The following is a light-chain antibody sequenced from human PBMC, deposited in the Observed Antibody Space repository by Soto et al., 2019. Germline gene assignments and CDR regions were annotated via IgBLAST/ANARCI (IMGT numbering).Light chain of an antibody. CDR1: ISDIGTYYY. J-gene: IGLJ2*01. CDR2: DVS. CDR3: SSDAGTKTLI. Sequence: QSALTQPPSASGSPGQSVTISCTGTISDIGTYYYVSWYQQHPGKAPKLIIYDVSERPSGVPDRFSGAKSGNTASLTVSGLQAGDEAYYYCSSDAGTKTLIFGGGTKLTVL. V-gene: IGLV2-8*01.